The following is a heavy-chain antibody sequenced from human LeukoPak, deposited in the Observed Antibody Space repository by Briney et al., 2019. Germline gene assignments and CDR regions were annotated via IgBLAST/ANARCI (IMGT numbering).Heavy chain of an antibody. CDR2: ISWNSGHI. V-gene: IGHV3-9*01. J-gene: IGHJ4*02. CDR3: ATSLYSGSLFRY. Sequence: SLILSCAASGFTFDDYAMHWVRQAPGKGLEWVSGISWNSGHIDYADSVKGRFTISRDNSKNTLYLQMNSLSAEDTAVYYCATSLYSGSLFRYWGQGTLVTVSS. D-gene: IGHD6-25*01. CDR1: GFTFDDYA.